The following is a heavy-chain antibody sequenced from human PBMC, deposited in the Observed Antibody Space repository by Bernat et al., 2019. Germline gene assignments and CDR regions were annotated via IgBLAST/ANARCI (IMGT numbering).Heavy chain of an antibody. J-gene: IGHJ4*02. V-gene: IGHV3-23*01. CDR3: AKDIKSGSTYFDS. Sequence: EVQLLESGGGLVQSGGSLRLSCVASGFTFSTFAMSWVRQAPGKGLEWVSAISGSGGSTYYADSVKGRFTISRDSSKNTLFLQMNSLRDEDTAMYYCAKDIKSGSTYFDSWGQGNLVTVSS. CDR2: ISGSGGST. D-gene: IGHD3-10*01. CDR1: GFTFSTFA.